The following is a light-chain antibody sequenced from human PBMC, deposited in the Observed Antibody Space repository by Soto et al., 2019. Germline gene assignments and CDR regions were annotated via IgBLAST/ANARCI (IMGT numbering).Light chain of an antibody. Sequence: QSVLTQPRSVSGSPGQSVTISCTGTSSDVGAYNYVSWYQQHPGKAPKLMIYDVSKRPSGVPDRFSGSKSGNTASLTISGLQADDDADYYCCSYAGIYVFGTGTKLTVL. CDR2: DVS. V-gene: IGLV2-11*01. J-gene: IGLJ1*01. CDR3: CSYAGIYV. CDR1: SSDVGAYNY.